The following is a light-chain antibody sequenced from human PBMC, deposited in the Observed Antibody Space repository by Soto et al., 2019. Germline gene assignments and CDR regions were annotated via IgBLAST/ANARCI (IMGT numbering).Light chain of an antibody. CDR2: DVS. J-gene: IGLJ1*01. V-gene: IGLV2-14*03. Sequence: QSALTQPASVSGSPGQSITISCTGTSSDVGGYDYVSWYQQHPGKAPKLLIYDVSNRPSGVSTRFSGSKSGNTASLTISWLQAEDVGDYYCTSYTARRLYVFDSGTKVTVL. CDR1: SSDVGGYDY. CDR3: TSYTARRLYV.